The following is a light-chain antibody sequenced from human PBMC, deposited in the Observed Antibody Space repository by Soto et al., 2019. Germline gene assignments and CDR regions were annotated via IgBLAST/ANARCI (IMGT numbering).Light chain of an antibody. Sequence: QSALTQPRSVSGSPGQSVTISCTGTSSDVGGYNYVSWYQLYPGTAPKLMIYDVSKRPSGVPDRFSGSKSGNTASLTISGLQAEDEADYYCCSYAGSYTGVFGGGTKLTVL. CDR3: CSYAGSYTGV. J-gene: IGLJ3*02. V-gene: IGLV2-11*01. CDR2: DVS. CDR1: SSDVGGYNY.